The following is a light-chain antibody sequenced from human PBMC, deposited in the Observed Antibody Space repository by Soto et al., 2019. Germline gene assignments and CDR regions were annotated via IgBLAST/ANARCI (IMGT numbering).Light chain of an antibody. CDR3: QQYGGSPLT. V-gene: IGKV3-20*01. Sequence: EIVMTQSPAILSLASGERATLSCRASQRVDSSLAWYQQTPGQAPRLLIHGASSRATGIPDRFSGSGSGTDFTLTISRLEPEDFAVYYCQQYGGSPLTFGGGTKVDIK. CDR2: GAS. J-gene: IGKJ4*01. CDR1: QRVDSS.